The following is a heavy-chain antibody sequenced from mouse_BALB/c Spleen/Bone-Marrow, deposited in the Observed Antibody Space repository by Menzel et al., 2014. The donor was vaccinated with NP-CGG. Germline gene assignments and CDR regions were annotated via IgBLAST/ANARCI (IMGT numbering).Heavy chain of an antibody. V-gene: IGHV1S81*02. CDR3: ARWGFDY. CDR2: INPSNGRT. Sequence: VQLQQSGAELVKPGASVKLSCKASGYTFTSYWMHWVKQRPGQGLEWIGEINPSNGRTNYNEKFKSKATLTVDKSSSTAYMQLSSLTSEDPAVYYFARWGFDYWGQGTTLTVSS. CDR1: GYTFTSYW. J-gene: IGHJ2*01.